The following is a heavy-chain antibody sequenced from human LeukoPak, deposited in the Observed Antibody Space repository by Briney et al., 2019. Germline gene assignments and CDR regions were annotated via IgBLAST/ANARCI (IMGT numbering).Heavy chain of an antibody. Sequence: SGGSLRLSCAASGFTFGSYGMSWVRQAPGKGLECVSFITPNADRTSYADSVEGRFTISRDNPRNTLYMQMNSLRDEDTAVYYCAIMHGYYDGSGYWVQWGQGTLVTVSS. CDR2: ITPNADRT. J-gene: IGHJ1*01. D-gene: IGHD3-22*01. V-gene: IGHV3-23*01. CDR3: AIMHGYYDGSGYWVQ. CDR1: GFTFGSYG.